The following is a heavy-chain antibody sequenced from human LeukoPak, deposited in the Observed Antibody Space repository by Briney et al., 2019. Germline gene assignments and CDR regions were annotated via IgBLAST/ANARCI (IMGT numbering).Heavy chain of an antibody. D-gene: IGHD6-19*01. CDR1: GFTFSSYG. Sequence: GGSLRLSCAASGFTFSSYGMHWVRQAPGKGLEWVAVISYDGSNKYYADSVKGRFTISRDNSKNTLYLQMNSLRAEDTAVYYCAKVSAGGSGWYYFDYWGQGTLVTVSS. CDR2: ISYDGSNK. V-gene: IGHV3-30*18. J-gene: IGHJ4*02. CDR3: AKVSAGGSGWYYFDY.